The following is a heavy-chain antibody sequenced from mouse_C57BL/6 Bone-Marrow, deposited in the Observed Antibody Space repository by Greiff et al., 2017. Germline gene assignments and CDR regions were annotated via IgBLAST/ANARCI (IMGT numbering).Heavy chain of an antibody. CDR2: IYPRDGST. J-gene: IGHJ1*03. V-gene: IGHV1-85*01. D-gene: IGHD1-1*01. CDR1: GYTFTSYD. CDR3: ARDYGSSCWYFDV. Sequence: QVQLQQSGPELVKPGASVKLSCKASGYTFTSYDINWVKQRPGQGLEWIGWIYPRDGSTKYNEKFKGKATLTVDTSSSTAYMELHSLTSADSAVYFCARDYGSSCWYFDVWGTGTTVTVSS.